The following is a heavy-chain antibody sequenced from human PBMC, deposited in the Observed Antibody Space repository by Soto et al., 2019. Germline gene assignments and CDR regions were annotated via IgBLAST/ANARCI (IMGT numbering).Heavy chain of an antibody. D-gene: IGHD2-15*01. V-gene: IGHV4-31*03. CDR2: IYYSGTT. CDR1: GLSITSGGYY. CDR3: ARNSVVAKKGNWFDP. J-gene: IGHJ5*02. Sequence: SETLSLTCTVSGLSITSGGYYWSWIHQHPGKGLEWSGYIYYSGTTYYNPTPKSRVTISLDTSKNQFSLKLSSVTAADTAVYYCARNSVVAKKGNWFDPWGQATLVPSPQ.